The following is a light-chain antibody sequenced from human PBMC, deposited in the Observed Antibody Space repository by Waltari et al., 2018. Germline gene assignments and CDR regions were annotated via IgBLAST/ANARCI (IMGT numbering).Light chain of an antibody. CDR1: QSVARK. CDR2: DTS. CDR3: QQYHDWPLYT. Sequence: IVMTQSPATLSVSPGERATLSCRASQSVARKLAWYQQKPGQAPRLLIPDTSTRATGIPVRFSGSGFGTEFTLTISSLQSEDFAVYYCQQYHDWPLYTFGQGTKLEIK. V-gene: IGKV3-15*01. J-gene: IGKJ2*01.